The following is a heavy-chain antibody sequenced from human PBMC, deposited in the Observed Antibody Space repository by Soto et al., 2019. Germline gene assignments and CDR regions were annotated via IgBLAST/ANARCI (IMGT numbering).Heavy chain of an antibody. CDR2: ISGSEDRT. CDR1: GFSLRDHA. D-gene: IGHD3-10*01. J-gene: IGHJ4*02. CDR3: GRTYTGG. V-gene: IGHV3-23*01. Sequence: LQSGGGVVQPGESLRLSCAASGFSLRDHAFSWVRQAAGGGLEWVSGISGSEDRTNYADFVRGRFIISKDRAKNTLYWDMSGLRVDDTAVYFCGRTYTGGWGQGTLVTVSS.